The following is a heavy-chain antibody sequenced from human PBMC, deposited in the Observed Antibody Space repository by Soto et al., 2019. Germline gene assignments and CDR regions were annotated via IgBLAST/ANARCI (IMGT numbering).Heavy chain of an antibody. CDR3: ASGSSGFTDY. J-gene: IGHJ4*02. D-gene: IGHD6-19*01. CDR2: ISSNGGST. CDR1: GFTFSSYA. Sequence: GGSLRLSCAASGFTFSSYAMHWVRQAPGKGLEYVSAISSNGGSTYYANSVKGRFTISRDNSKNTLYLQMGSLRAEDMAVYYCASGSSGFTDYWGQGTLVTVSS. V-gene: IGHV3-64*01.